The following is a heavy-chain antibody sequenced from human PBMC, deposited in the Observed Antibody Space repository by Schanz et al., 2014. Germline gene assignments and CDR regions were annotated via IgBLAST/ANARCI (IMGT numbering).Heavy chain of an antibody. Sequence: QVQLVQSGAEVKKPGASVKVSCTASGYTFTSYDINWVRQAPGQGLEWMGIVNPSVRGTHFAREFQGRVTFTADKSTSTAFVEVNSLRSEDTAVYYCARTGYDPSLTHWGQGTLVTVSS. CDR3: ARTGYDPSLTH. CDR2: VNPSVRGT. CDR1: GYTFTSYD. V-gene: IGHV1-46*03. J-gene: IGHJ4*02. D-gene: IGHD5-12*01.